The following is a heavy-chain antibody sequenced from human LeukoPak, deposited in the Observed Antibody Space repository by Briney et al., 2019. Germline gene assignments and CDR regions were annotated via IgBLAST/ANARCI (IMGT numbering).Heavy chain of an antibody. CDR1: GYTFTIYD. CDR2: MNPISGNT. D-gene: IGHD3-10*01. CDR3: ARAGSGSYLFDY. J-gene: IGHJ4*02. Sequence: ASVKVSCKASGYTFTIYDINWVRQATGQGLEWMGWMNPISGNTGYAQKFQGRVTMTRNTSISTAYMELSSLRSEDTAVYYCARAGSGSYLFDYWGQGILVTVSS. V-gene: IGHV1-8*01.